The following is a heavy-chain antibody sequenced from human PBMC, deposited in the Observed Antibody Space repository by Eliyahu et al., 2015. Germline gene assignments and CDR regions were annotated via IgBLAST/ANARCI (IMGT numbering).Heavy chain of an antibody. CDR3: ARGVCSAGSCYGNY. V-gene: IGHV4-38-2*02. D-gene: IGHD2-15*01. CDR1: GYSIXSGYY. Sequence: QVQLQESGPGLVKPSETXSLTCTXSGYSIXSGYYWGWIRQPPGKGLEWIGXIYHSGTTYHNPSLKSRVTISVDTSKNQFSLKLTSVTAADTAVYYCARGVCSAGSCYGNYWGQGTLVTVSS. J-gene: IGHJ4*02. CDR2: IYHSGTT.